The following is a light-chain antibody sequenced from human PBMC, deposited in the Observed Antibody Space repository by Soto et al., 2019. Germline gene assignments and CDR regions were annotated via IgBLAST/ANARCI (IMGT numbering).Light chain of an antibody. CDR2: AAS. Sequence: DIPMTQSPSSLSASVGDSVTITCRASQTINNYLNWYQQKPGKAPNLLIYAASSLQSGVPSRFSGSGFGTDFTLTISSLQPEDFATYHCQQSYSSPQTFGQGTKVEIK. CDR3: QQSYSSPQT. V-gene: IGKV1-39*01. CDR1: QTINNY. J-gene: IGKJ1*01.